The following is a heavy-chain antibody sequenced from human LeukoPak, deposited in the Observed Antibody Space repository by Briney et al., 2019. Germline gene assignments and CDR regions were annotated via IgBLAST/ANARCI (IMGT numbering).Heavy chain of an antibody. D-gene: IGHD5-18*01. Sequence: PGRSLRLSCAVWGFILRSYAVHWVRQAPGRGLEWVSSLSEGGDTAYYADSVKGRFTIYRDNSRDTLYLEVNSLRAHDPAIYYCAYCPVADNYGFPYWGQGALVIVSS. CDR2: LSEGGDTA. V-gene: IGHV3-23*01. J-gene: IGHJ4*02. CDR3: AYCPVADNYGFPY. CDR1: GFILRSYA.